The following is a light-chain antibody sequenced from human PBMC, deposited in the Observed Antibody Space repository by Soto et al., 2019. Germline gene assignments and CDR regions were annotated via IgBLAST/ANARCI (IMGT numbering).Light chain of an antibody. CDR1: QSISSW. CDR2: DAS. J-gene: IGKJ1*01. V-gene: IGKV1-5*01. Sequence: DIQMPKSPCTLSASVVDRVNINCRASQSISSWLAWYQQKPGKAPKLLIYDASSLESGVPSRFRGSGSGTEFTLTISSLQPDDFATYYCHQYTRTCGQGTTGDI. CDR3: HQYTRT.